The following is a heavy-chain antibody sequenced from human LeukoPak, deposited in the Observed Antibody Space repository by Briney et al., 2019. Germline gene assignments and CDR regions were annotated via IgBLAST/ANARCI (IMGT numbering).Heavy chain of an antibody. CDR2: ISNSSPNI. CDR1: GFTFSSYA. D-gene: IGHD3-22*01. J-gene: IGHJ4*02. CDR3: ARALHDSSGYYFDY. Sequence: GGSLRLSCAASGFTFSSYAMTWVRQAPGKGLEWVSSISNSSPNIYYADSVKGRFTISRDSAKDSLFLQMNSLRAEDTAVYYCARALHDSSGYYFDYWGQGTLVTVSS. V-gene: IGHV3-21*01.